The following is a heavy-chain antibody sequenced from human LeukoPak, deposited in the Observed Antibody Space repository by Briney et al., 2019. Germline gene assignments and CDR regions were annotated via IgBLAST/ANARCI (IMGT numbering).Heavy chain of an antibody. Sequence: GGSLRLSCVASGFTFDDYAMHWVRQAPGKGLEWVSAMSWNGDNIAYADSVKGRFTISRDNAKNSLYLQMNSLRPEDTALYYCAKDGSSHSNMLTAYDYWGQRTLVTVSS. CDR2: MSWNGDNI. CDR3: AKDGSSHSNMLTAYDY. J-gene: IGHJ4*02. D-gene: IGHD3-16*01. CDR1: GFTFDDYA. V-gene: IGHV3-9*01.